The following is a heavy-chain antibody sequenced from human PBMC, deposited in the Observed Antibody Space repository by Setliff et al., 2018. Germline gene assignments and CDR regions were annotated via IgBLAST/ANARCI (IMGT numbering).Heavy chain of an antibody. Sequence: ASVKVPARLLVTPSPGMVSAGCDRPLDKGLSGWDGSAFNGDTNYPQRLQGRVTMTTDTSTSTAYMELRSLRSDDTAVYYCARSFYGCFNYWGQGTLVTVSS. CDR1: VTPSPGMV. CDR2: SAFNGDT. V-gene: IGHV1-18*01. J-gene: IGHJ4*02. D-gene: IGHD3-10*01. CDR3: ARSFYGCFNY.